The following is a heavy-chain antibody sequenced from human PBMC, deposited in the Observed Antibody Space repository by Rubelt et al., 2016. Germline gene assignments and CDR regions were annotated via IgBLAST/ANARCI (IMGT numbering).Heavy chain of an antibody. Sequence: EVQLVESGGGLVQPGRSLRLSCAASGFTFDDYAMHWVRQAPGKGLEWVSGISWNSGSIGYADSVKGRFTISRDNAKNSLYLQMNSLRAEDTALYYCAKDAALYSYGEIDYWGQGTLVTVSS. J-gene: IGHJ4*02. CDR1: GFTFDDYA. V-gene: IGHV3-9*01. CDR2: ISWNSGSI. CDR3: AKDAALYSYGEIDY. D-gene: IGHD5-18*01.